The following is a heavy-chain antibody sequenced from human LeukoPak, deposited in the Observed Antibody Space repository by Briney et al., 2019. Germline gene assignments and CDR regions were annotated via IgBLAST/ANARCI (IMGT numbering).Heavy chain of an antibody. V-gene: IGHV3-48*03. D-gene: IGHD2-15*01. J-gene: IGHJ4*02. Sequence: GESLRLSCAASGFTFSSYEMNWVRQAPGKGLEWVSYISSSGSTIYYADSVKGRFTISRDNAKNSLYLQMNSLRAEDTAVYYCARERTGYFDWWGQGTLVTVSS. CDR1: GFTFSSYE. CDR2: ISSSGSTI. CDR3: ARERTGYFDW.